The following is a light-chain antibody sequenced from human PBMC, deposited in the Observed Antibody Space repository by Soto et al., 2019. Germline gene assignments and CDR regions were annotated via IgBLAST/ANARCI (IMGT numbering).Light chain of an antibody. CDR1: QGISNY. Sequence: QLTQSPAALSASVVDRFTITFRASQGISNYLAWYQQKPGKTPRLLIYGATTLQSGVPSRFSGSGSGTDFALTISSLQPEDFATYYCQQLKSYVTFGQGTRLEIK. CDR2: GAT. V-gene: IGKV1-9*01. J-gene: IGKJ5*01. CDR3: QQLKSYVT.